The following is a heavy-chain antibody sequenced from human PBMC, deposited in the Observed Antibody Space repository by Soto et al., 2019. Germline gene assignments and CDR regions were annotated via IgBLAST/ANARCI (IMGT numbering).Heavy chain of an antibody. CDR2: IYWDDDR. D-gene: IGHD2-15*01. CDR1: GFSLSTSGVC. V-gene: IGHV2-5*02. CDR3: LRRLPSARCFFDY. Sequence: QITLKESGPTLVTPTQTLTLTCTLSGFSLSTSGVCVGWIRQPPGKALEWLERIYWDDDRRYNPSLKSRLTTTEDSSKYYVVLTMANMDPVDTVPYYCLRRLPSARCFFDYCGQGTLDTGYS. J-gene: IGHJ4*02.